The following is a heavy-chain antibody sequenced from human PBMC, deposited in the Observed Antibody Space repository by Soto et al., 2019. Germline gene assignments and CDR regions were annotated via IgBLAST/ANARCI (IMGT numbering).Heavy chain of an antibody. CDR2: INAGNTNT. V-gene: IGHV1-3*01. D-gene: IGHD3-22*01. CDR3: ARDQLYYYDSFGRPLYGLDI. CDR1: GYTFTSYV. Sequence: ASVKVYCKASGYTFTSYVLHWVRQAPGQRLEWMGWINAGNTNTEYSQRFQGRLTITRGTSASTAYMELSSLRSEDTAVYFCARDQLYYYDSFGRPLYGLDIWGQGTMVTVSS. J-gene: IGHJ3*02.